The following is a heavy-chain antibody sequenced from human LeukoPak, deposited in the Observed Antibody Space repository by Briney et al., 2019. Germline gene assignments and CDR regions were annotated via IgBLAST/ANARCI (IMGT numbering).Heavy chain of an antibody. CDR1: GGSISSYY. CDR2: IYYSGST. CDR3: ARADYGSGSRFDP. V-gene: IGHV4-59*01. Sequence: SETLSLTCTVSGGSISSYYWSWIRQPPGKGLEWIGYIYYSGSTNYNPSLKSRVTISVDTSKNQFSLKLSSVIAADTAVYYCARADYGSGSRFDPWGQGTLVTVSS. D-gene: IGHD3-10*01. J-gene: IGHJ5*02.